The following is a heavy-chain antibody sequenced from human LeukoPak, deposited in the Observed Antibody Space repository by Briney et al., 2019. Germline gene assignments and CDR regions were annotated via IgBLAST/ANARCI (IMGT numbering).Heavy chain of an antibody. D-gene: IGHD6-6*01. CDR1: GDSVSSNTAA. CDR3: ARGGYGSSSSEYYYYYMDV. J-gene: IGHJ6*03. Sequence: SQTLSLTCAVSGDSVSSNTAAWNWVRQSPSRGLAWLGRTYYRSKWYTDYAASVKGRMTINSDTSKNQFSLKLSSVTAADTAVYYCARGGYGSSSSEYYYYYMDVWGKGTTVTVSS. V-gene: IGHV6-1*01. CDR2: TYYRSKWYT.